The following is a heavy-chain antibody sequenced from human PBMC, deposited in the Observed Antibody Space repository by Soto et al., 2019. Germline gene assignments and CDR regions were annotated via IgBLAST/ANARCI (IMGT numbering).Heavy chain of an antibody. CDR2: MNPNSGNT. V-gene: IGHV1-8*01. CDR3: KRGRSQTVWVGFDL. J-gene: IGHJ3*01. Sequence: GASVKVSCKASGYTFANYDINWVRQATGQGLEWMGWMNPNSGNTGYVQKFQDRVTMTRNSSISTAYMELSSLRSEDTAMYYCKRGRSQTVWVGFDLRGQGTMVTVSS. CDR1: GYTFANYD. D-gene: IGHD3-16*01.